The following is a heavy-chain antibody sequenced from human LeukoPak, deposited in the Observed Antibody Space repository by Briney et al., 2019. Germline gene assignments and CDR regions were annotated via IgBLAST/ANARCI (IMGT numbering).Heavy chain of an antibody. CDR1: GYTFTGYY. CDR2: INPNSGGT. D-gene: IGHD3-10*01. CDR3: ATMVRGVIIGYFDY. J-gene: IGHJ4*02. V-gene: IGHV1-2*02. Sequence: ASVKVSCKASGYTFTGYYMHWVRRAPGQGLEWMGWINPNSGGTNYAQKFQGRVTMTRDTSISTAYMELSRLRSDDTAVYYCATMVRGVIIGYFDYWGQGTLVTVSS.